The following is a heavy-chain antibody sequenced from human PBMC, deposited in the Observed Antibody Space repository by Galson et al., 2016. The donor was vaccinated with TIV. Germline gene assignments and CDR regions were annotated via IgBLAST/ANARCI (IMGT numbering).Heavy chain of an antibody. V-gene: IGHV3-20*01. CDR2: TNWSGGST. CDR1: GFIFDDYD. J-gene: IGHJ4*02. Sequence: SLRLSCAASGFIFDDYDMTWIRQVPGKGLEWVADTNWSGGSTGYADSVKGRFTISRDNAKNSLYLDVNSLRTEDTALYNCARVRSCGGDCYCFDYWGQGTLVTVSS. CDR3: ARVRSCGGDCYCFDY. D-gene: IGHD2-21*02.